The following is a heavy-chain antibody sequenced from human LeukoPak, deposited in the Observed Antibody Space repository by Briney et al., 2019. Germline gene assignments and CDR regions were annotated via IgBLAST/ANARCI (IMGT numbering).Heavy chain of an antibody. D-gene: IGHD3-10*01. CDR3: AREDDDYYGSGSYPDD. Sequence: GGSLRLSCAASGFTFSSYSMNWVRQAPGKGLEWVSSISSSSSYIYYADSVKGRFTISRDNAKNSLYLQMNSLRAEDTAVYYCAREDDDYYGSGSYPDDWGQGTLVTVSS. J-gene: IGHJ4*02. CDR2: ISSSSSYI. V-gene: IGHV3-21*01. CDR1: GFTFSSYS.